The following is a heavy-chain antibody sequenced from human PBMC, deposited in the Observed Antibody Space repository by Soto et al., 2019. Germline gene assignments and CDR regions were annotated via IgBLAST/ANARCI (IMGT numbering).Heavy chain of an antibody. CDR1: GGSISSGGYY. CDR3: ASFYGSGRYYYGMDV. CDR2: IYYSGST. J-gene: IGHJ6*02. Sequence: SETLSLTCTVSGGSISSGGYYWSWIRQHPGKGLEWIGYIYYSGSTYYNPSLKSRVTISVDTSKNQFSLKLSSVTAADTAVYYCASFYGSGRYYYGMDVWGQGTTVTVSS. D-gene: IGHD3-10*01. V-gene: IGHV4-31*03.